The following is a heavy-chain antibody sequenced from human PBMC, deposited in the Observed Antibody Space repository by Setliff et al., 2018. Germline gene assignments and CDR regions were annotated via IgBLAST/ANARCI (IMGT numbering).Heavy chain of an antibody. CDR3: RLAHCSNNCEEALDY. Sequence: LSLTCAVYGDSFSDYYWSWIRQPPGKGLEWIEEINHRGSTNYNPSLKSRVTMSVDTSKNQFSLKLNSVTAADTAVYYFRLAHCSNNCEEALDYWSQGTQVTVSS. D-gene: IGHD2-2*01. CDR1: GDSFSDYY. J-gene: IGHJ4*02. CDR2: INHRGST. V-gene: IGHV4-34*01.